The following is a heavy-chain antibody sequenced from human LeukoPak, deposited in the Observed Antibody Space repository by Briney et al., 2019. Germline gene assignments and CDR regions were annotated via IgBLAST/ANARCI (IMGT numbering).Heavy chain of an antibody. V-gene: IGHV3-7*01. CDR2: IKQDGSEK. J-gene: IGHJ4*02. CDR3: ARDQERGPFYFDY. Sequence: GGSLRLSCAASGFTFSSYWMSWVRQAPGKGLEWVANIKQDGSEKYYVDSVKGRFTISRDNAKNSLYLQMNSLRAEDTAVYYCARDQERGPFYFDYWGQGTLVTVSS. D-gene: IGHD1-26*01. CDR1: GFTFSSYW.